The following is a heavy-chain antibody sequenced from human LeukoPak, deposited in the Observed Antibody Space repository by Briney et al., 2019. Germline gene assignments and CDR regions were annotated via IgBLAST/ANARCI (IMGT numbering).Heavy chain of an antibody. CDR2: IRYDGSNK. J-gene: IGHJ4*02. Sequence: PGGSLRLSCAASGFTFSSYGMHWVRQAPGKGLEWVAFIRYDGSNKYYADSVKGRFTISRDNSKNTLYLQMNSLRAEDTAVYYCAKEGWDGSGSYYNSRSGGFDYWGQGTLVTVSS. V-gene: IGHV3-30*02. CDR1: GFTFSSYG. D-gene: IGHD3-10*01. CDR3: AKEGWDGSGSYYNSRSGGFDY.